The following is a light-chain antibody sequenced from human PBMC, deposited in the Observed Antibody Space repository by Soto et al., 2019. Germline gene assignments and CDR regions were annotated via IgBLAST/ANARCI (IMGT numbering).Light chain of an antibody. CDR3: QQYGSSPGWT. V-gene: IGKV3-15*01. J-gene: IGKJ1*01. Sequence: EIVMTQSPATLSVSPGERATLSCRASQSVFSSLAWFQQKPGQAPRLLIYGAATRATGIPARFSGSGSGTEFTLTISSLQSEDFAIYYCQQYGSSPGWTFGQGTKVEIK. CDR1: QSVFSS. CDR2: GAA.